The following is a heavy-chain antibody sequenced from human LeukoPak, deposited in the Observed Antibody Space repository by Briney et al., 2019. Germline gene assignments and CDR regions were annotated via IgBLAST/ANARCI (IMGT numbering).Heavy chain of an antibody. CDR3: ARSGYGDYYIDY. D-gene: IGHD4-17*01. CDR2: ISSSSSYI. J-gene: IGHJ4*02. CDR1: GFTFSSYS. V-gene: IGHV3-21*01. Sequence: GGSLRLSCAASGFTFSSYSMNGVRKAPGKGREGVSSISSSSSYIYYADSVKGRFTISRDNAKNSLYLQMNSLRAEDTAVYYCARSGYGDYYIDYWGQGTLVTVSS.